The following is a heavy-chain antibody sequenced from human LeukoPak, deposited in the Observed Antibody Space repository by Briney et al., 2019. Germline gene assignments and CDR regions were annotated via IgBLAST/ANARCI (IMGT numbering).Heavy chain of an antibody. CDR1: EFTFSSYW. CDR3: TGHHQAYSRTY. CDR2: IKQDGSEK. V-gene: IGHV3-7*01. D-gene: IGHD4-11*01. J-gene: IGHJ4*02. Sequence: GGSLRLSCTASEFTFSSYWMSWVRQAPGKGLEWVANIKQDGSEKYYVDSVKGRFTISRDNAKNSLYLQMNSLRAEDTAVYYCTGHHQAYSRTYWGQGTLVTVSS.